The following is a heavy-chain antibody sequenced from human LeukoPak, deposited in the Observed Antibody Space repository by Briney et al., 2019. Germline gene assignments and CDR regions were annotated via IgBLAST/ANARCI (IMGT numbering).Heavy chain of an antibody. Sequence: SETLSLTCTVSGGSISSYYWSWIRQPPGKGLEWIGYIYYSGSTNYNPSLRSRVTMSVDTPKNQFSLKLSSVTAADTAVYYCARDWSYYDSSGYYYAWFDPWGQGTLVTVSS. V-gene: IGHV4-59*12. D-gene: IGHD3-22*01. J-gene: IGHJ5*02. CDR1: GGSISSYY. CDR2: IYYSGST. CDR3: ARDWSYYDSSGYYYAWFDP.